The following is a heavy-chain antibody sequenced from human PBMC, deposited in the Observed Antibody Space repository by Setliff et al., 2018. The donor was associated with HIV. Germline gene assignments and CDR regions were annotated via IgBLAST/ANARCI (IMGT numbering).Heavy chain of an antibody. CDR3: AARRGFLVQAD. Sequence: GGSLRLSCAGSGFIFSDYWMTWVRQAPGKGLEWVANIRQDGSEKYYVDSVKGRFTISRDNAKNSLYLQMNSLGVDDTAVYYCAARRGFLVQADWGQGTLVTVSS. V-gene: IGHV3-7*01. CDR2: IRQDGSEK. J-gene: IGHJ4*02. CDR1: GFIFSDYW.